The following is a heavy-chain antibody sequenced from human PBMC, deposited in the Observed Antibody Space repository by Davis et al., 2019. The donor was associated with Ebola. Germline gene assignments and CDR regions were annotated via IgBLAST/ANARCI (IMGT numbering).Heavy chain of an antibody. CDR1: EFIFSSYA. Sequence: GGSLRLSCATSEFIFSSYAMSWVRQAPGQGMEWVSSISGSGNTTYYADSVKGRFTISRHNSKNTLSQQMNSVRGEDTAVYYCAKDKGFWVRPDWFGPWGQGVQVTVSS. CDR3: AKDKGFWVRPDWFGP. V-gene: IGHV3-23*01. J-gene: IGHJ5*02. CDR2: ISGSGNTT. D-gene: IGHD3-16*01.